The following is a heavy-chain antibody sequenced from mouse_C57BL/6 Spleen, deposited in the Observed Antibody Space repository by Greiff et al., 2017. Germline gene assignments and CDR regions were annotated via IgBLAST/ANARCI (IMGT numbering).Heavy chain of an antibody. CDR2: IDPSDSYT. J-gene: IGHJ2*01. CDR3: ASPCY. Sequence: QVQLQQPGAELVKPGASVKLSCKASGYTFTSYWMQWVKQRPGQGLEWIGEIDPSDSYTNYNQKFKGKATLTVDTSSSTAYMQLSSLTSEDSAVYYCASPCYWGQGTTLTVSS. CDR1: GYTFTSYW. V-gene: IGHV1-50*01.